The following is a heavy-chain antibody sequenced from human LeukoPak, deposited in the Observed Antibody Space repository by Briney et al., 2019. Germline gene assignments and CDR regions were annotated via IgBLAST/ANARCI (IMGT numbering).Heavy chain of an antibody. CDR1: GFTFSSYT. CDR2: IYENGGTT. Sequence: GGSLRLSCAASGFTFSSYTMSWVRQAPEKGLEFVSGIYENGGTTYYANSVKGRFSISRDNSKNTLYLQMDSLRGEDTAVYYCAKDFRIGYSAHFDYWGQGALVTVSS. D-gene: IGHD2-21*01. V-gene: IGHV3-23*01. CDR3: AKDFRIGYSAHFDY. J-gene: IGHJ4*02.